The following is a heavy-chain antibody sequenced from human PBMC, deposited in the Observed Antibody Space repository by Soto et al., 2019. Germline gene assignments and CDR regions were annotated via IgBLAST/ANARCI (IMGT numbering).Heavy chain of an antibody. Sequence: SETLSLTXAVYGGSFSGYYWSWIRQPPGKGLEWIGEINHSGSTNYNPSLKSRVTISVDTSKNQFSLKLSSVTAADTAVYYCARGPTVPTTYYYDSSGYGYYFDYWGQGTLVTVSS. J-gene: IGHJ4*02. CDR2: INHSGST. V-gene: IGHV4-34*01. CDR1: GGSFSGYY. D-gene: IGHD3-22*01. CDR3: ARGPTVPTTYYYDSSGYGYYFDY.